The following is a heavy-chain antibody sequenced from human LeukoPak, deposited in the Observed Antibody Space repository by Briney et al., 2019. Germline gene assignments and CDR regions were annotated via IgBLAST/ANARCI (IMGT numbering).Heavy chain of an antibody. CDR3: ARERFGESPYFDY. J-gene: IGHJ4*02. Sequence: GGSLRLSCAASGFTFSSYGMHWVCQAPGKGLEWVAVISYDGSNKYYADSVKGRFTISRDNSKNTLYLQMNSLRAEDTAVYYCARERFGESPYFDYWGQGTLVTVSS. D-gene: IGHD3-10*01. CDR1: GFTFSSYG. V-gene: IGHV3-30*03. CDR2: ISYDGSNK.